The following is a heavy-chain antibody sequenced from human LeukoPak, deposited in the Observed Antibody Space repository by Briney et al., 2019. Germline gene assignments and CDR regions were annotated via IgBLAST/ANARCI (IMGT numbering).Heavy chain of an antibody. V-gene: IGHV1-8*01. J-gene: IGHJ4*02. Sequence: ASVKVSCKASGYTFTSYDINWVRQATGQGLEWMGWMNPNSGNTGYAQKFQGRVTMTRNTSISTAYMELSSLRSEDTAVYYCARGHDSSGYFDYWGQGTLVTVSS. CDR2: MNPNSGNT. D-gene: IGHD3-22*01. CDR1: GYTFTSYD. CDR3: ARGHDSSGYFDY.